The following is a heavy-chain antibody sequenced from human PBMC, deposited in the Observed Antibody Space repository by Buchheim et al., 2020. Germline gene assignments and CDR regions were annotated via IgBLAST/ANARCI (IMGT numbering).Heavy chain of an antibody. Sequence: QVQLVESGGGVVQPGRSLTLSCAASGFSFSGSGMHWGRQAPGKGLEWLSVISHDGDKKYYADSVNGRFTIFRENSRNTLYLQMNSLWPEDTAVYYCAKDLSGSYWSADHWGQGT. CDR1: GFSFSGSG. CDR3: AKDLSGSYWSADH. D-gene: IGHD1-26*01. CDR2: ISHDGDKK. J-gene: IGHJ5*02. V-gene: IGHV3-30*18.